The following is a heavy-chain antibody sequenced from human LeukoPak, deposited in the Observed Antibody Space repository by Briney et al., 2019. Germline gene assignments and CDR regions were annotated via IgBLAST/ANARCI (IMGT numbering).Heavy chain of an antibody. Sequence: ASVKVSCKASGYTFSSFAMNWVRQAPGQGLEWMGWINTNTGNPTYAQGSTGRFVFSLDISVSTAYLQISSLKAEDTAVYYCARDYGDYVLGYWGQGTLVTVSS. D-gene: IGHD4-17*01. CDR2: INTNTGNP. CDR1: GYTFSSFA. CDR3: ARDYGDYVLGY. J-gene: IGHJ4*02. V-gene: IGHV7-4-1*02.